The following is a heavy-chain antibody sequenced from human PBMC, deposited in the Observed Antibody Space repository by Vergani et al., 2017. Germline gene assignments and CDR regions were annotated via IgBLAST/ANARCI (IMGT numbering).Heavy chain of an antibody. CDR3: ARMRGYDEGDAFRIGYFDA. D-gene: IGHD3-22*01. J-gene: IGHJ4*02. CDR1: GASISSGVYS. V-gene: IGHV4-31*03. Sequence: QVQLQESGPGLVKPSQTLSLTCSVPGASISSGVYSWNWIRQHPGKGLEWIGYIYSTGRTHHNPSLRRRINMSVDTAKNQFSLKLNSVTAADTAMYYCARMRGYDEGDAFRIGYFDAWGQGILVTVSS. CDR2: IYSTGRT.